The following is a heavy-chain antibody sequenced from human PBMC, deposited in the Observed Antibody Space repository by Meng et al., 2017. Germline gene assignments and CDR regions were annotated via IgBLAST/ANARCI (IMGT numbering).Heavy chain of an antibody. D-gene: IGHD3-10*01. CDR2: INSDGSST. V-gene: IGHV3-74*01. CDR1: GFTFSSYW. Sequence: GESLKISCAASGFTFSSYWMHWVRQAPGKGLVGVSRINSDGSSTSYADSVKGRFTISRDNAKNTLYLQMNSLRAEDTAVYYCARPVGGFDYWGQGTLVTVSS. CDR3: ARPVGGFDY. J-gene: IGHJ4*02.